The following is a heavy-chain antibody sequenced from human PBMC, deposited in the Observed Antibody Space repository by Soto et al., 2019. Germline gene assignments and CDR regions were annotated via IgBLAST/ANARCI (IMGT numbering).Heavy chain of an antibody. CDR2: IYYSGST. CDR1: GVPMSSFY. J-gene: IGHJ4*02. D-gene: IGHD4-17*01. Sequence: TSETLSLTCTVSGVPMSSFYWTWIRQPPGKGLEWIGYIYYSGSTNYNPSLKSRVTISVDTSKNQLSLKLSSVTAADTAVYYCARRYGYYFDYWGQGTLVTVSS. CDR3: ARRYGYYFDY. V-gene: IGHV4-59*08.